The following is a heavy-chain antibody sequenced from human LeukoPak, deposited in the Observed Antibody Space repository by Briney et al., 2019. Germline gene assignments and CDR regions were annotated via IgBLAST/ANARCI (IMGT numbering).Heavy chain of an antibody. V-gene: IGHV3-21*01. CDR1: GFTFSSYS. D-gene: IGHD5-18*01. CDR2: ISSSSSYI. Sequence: GGSLRLSCAASGFTFSSYSMNWVSQAPGKGLEWVSTISSSSSYIYYADSVKGRFTISRDNAKNSLYLQMNSLRAEDTAVYYCAAMVNLNYYYYGMDVWGQGTTVTVSS. J-gene: IGHJ6*02. CDR3: AAMVNLNYYYYGMDV.